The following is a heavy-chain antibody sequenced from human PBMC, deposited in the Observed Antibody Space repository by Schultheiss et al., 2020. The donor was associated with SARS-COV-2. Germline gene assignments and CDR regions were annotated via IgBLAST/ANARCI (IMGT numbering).Heavy chain of an antibody. CDR2: INWNGGST. D-gene: IGHD3-16*01. CDR3: AREWGD. V-gene: IGHV3-20*04. J-gene: IGHJ4*02. Sequence: GESLKISCVASGFTFSSYSMNWVRQAPGKGLEWVSGINWNGGSTGYADSVKGRFTISRDNAKNSLYLQMNSLRAEDTAVYYCAREWGDWGQGTLVTVSS. CDR1: GFTFSSYS.